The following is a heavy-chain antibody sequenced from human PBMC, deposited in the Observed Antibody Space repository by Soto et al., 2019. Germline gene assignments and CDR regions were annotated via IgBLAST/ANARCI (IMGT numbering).Heavy chain of an antibody. CDR2: ISSGGAYI. CDR1: TFSMYS. Sequence: EVQVVESGGGLVQPGGSLRLSCNFTFSMYSIDWVRQAPGKGLEWVASISSGGAYIKYADSVKGRFTISRDNAKNSVSLQMNSLRVDDTAVYFCTRDQGGSYDSWFDPWGQGTLVTVSS. D-gene: IGHD1-26*01. J-gene: IGHJ5*02. CDR3: TRDQGGSYDSWFDP. V-gene: IGHV3-21*01.